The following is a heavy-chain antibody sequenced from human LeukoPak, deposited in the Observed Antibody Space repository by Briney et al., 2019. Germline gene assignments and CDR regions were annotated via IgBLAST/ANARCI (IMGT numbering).Heavy chain of an antibody. CDR1: AFTFNTYS. CDR2: ISSSSSYI. V-gene: IGHV3-21*01. J-gene: IGHJ3*02. CDR3: ARDLGRSGYYTIDAFDI. Sequence: GGSLRLSCAVSAFTFNTYSMNWVRQAPGKGLEWVSSISSSSSYIYYADSVKGRFTISRDNAKNSLYLQMNSLRAEDTAVYYCARDLGRSGYYTIDAFDIWGQGTMVTVSS. D-gene: IGHD3-22*01.